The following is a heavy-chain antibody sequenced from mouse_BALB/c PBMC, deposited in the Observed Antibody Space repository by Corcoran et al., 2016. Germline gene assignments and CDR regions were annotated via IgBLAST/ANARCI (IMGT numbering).Heavy chain of an antibody. CDR1: GFNIKDTY. CDR2: IDPANGNT. CDR3: ARDYDGYYYAMDY. J-gene: IGHJ4*01. Sequence: VQLRQSGAELVKPGASVKLSCTAAGFNIKDTYMHWVKQRPEQGLEWIGRIDPANGNTKYDPKFQGKATITADTSSNTAYLQLSSLTSEDTAVYYCARDYDGYYYAMDYWGQGTSVTVSS. D-gene: IGHD2-4*01. V-gene: IGHV14-3*02.